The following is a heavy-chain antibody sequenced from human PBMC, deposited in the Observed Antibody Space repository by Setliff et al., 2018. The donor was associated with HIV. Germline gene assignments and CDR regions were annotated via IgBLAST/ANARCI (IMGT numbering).Heavy chain of an antibody. CDR1: GYNFITFG. D-gene: IGHD6-19*01. V-gene: IGHV1-18*01. J-gene: IGHJ4*01. CDR3: ARGSAPIIVVAASLDI. Sequence: GASVTVSCKASGYNFITFGINWVRQAPGQGLEWMGRISTYSGKTDYAEKFQGRLTMTMDTSTRTVFMELRSLTLDDTSVYYCARGSAPIIVVAASLDIWGQGTLVTVSS. CDR2: ISTYSGKT.